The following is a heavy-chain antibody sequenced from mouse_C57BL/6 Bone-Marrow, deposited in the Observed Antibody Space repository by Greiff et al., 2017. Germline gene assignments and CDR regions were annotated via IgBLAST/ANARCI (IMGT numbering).Heavy chain of an antibody. Sequence: QVQLQQSGAELMRPGASVKLSCKATGYTFTGYWIEWVKQRPGHGLEWIGELLPGSGTLNYNENFKGKATFTADTSSNTAYMQLSSLTTEDSAIYYCAKGGSYFDSWGQGTSLTVSS. V-gene: IGHV1-9*01. CDR1: GYTFTGYW. CDR2: LLPGSGTL. CDR3: AKGGSYFDS. D-gene: IGHD1-1*01. J-gene: IGHJ2*02.